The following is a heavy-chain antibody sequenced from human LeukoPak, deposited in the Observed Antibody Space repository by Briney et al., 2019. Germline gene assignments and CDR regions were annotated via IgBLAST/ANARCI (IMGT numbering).Heavy chain of an antibody. Sequence: PGTSLRLSCAASGFTFSSYAISWVRQAPGKGLEWVSAISGSGTGTYYADSVKGRFTISRDNSKNTLYLQMNSLRAEDTAVYYCAKDWWELPSDAFDIWGQGTMVTVSS. CDR2: ISGSGTGT. V-gene: IGHV3-23*01. CDR1: GFTFSSYA. J-gene: IGHJ3*02. D-gene: IGHD1-26*01. CDR3: AKDWWELPSDAFDI.